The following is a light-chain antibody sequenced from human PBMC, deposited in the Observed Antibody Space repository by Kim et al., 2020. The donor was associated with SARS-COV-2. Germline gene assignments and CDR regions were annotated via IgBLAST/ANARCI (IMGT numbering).Light chain of an antibody. Sequence: SVCPGQTASITCSGDKLGDKYACWYQQKPGQSPVLVIYQDSKRPSGIPERFSGSNSGNTATLNISGTQAMDEADYYCQAWDSSTYVFGTGTKVTVL. V-gene: IGLV3-1*01. CDR3: QAWDSSTYV. CDR1: KLGDKY. J-gene: IGLJ1*01. CDR2: QDS.